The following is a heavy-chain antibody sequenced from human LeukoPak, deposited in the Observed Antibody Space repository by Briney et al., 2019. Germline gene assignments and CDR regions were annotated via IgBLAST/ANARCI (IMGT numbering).Heavy chain of an antibody. CDR3: VRFSDSSGYYYERPLDY. V-gene: IGHV4-4*07. Sequence: SETLSLTCTVSGGSISSNYWSWIRQPAGKGLEWIGRIYISGSTNYNPSLKSRVTMSLDTSKSQFSLKLNSVTAADTAVYYCVRFSDSSGYYYERPLDYWGQGTLVTVSS. CDR1: GGSISSNY. CDR2: IYISGST. D-gene: IGHD3-22*01. J-gene: IGHJ4*02.